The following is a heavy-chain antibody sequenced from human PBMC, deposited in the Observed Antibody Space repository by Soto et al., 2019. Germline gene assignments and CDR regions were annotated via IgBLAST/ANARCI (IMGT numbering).Heavy chain of an antibody. J-gene: IGHJ4*02. V-gene: IGHV3-23*01. CDR1: GFTFSHYP. CDR3: ARRV. Sequence: EVQVSESGGGLVQPGGSLRLSCGTSGFTFSHYPMNWVRQAPGKGLEWVSGISAGGDRTYYADSVKGRFTIFRDNSKNSVSLQINSLRVEDTAVYYCARRVWGQGTLVTVSS. CDR2: ISAGGDRT.